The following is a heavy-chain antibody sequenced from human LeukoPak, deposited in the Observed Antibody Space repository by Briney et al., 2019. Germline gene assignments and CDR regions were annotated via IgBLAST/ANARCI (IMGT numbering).Heavy chain of an antibody. V-gene: IGHV5-51*01. CDR1: GYSFTSYW. CDR2: IYPGDSDT. J-gene: IGHJ5*02. Sequence: GESLKISCKGSGYSFTSYWIGWVRQMPGKGLEWMGIIYPGDSDTRCSPSFQGQVTIPADKSISTAYLQWSSLKASDTAMYYCARTLYCSSTSCYNWFDPWGQGTLVTVSS. CDR3: ARTLYCSSTSCYNWFDP. D-gene: IGHD2-2*01.